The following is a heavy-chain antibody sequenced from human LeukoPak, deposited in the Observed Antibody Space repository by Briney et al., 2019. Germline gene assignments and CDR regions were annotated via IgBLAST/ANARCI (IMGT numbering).Heavy chain of an antibody. CDR3: ARSYDSSGYFGRPNWFDP. CDR2: IYHSGST. D-gene: IGHD3-22*01. Sequence: SETLSLTCTVSGYSISSGYYWGWIRQPPGKGLEWIGSIYHSGSTYYNPSLKSRVTISVDTSKNQFSLKLSSVTAADTAVYYCARSYDSSGYFGRPNWFDPWGQGTLVTVSS. CDR1: GYSISSGYY. V-gene: IGHV4-38-2*02. J-gene: IGHJ5*02.